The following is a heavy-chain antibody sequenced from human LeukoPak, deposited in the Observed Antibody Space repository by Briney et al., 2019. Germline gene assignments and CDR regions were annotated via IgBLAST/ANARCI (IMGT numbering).Heavy chain of an antibody. V-gene: IGHV3-23*01. Sequence: GGSLRLSCAASGFTFSSYGMSWVRQAPGKGLEWVSAISGSGGSTYYADSVKGRFTISRDNSNNTLYLQMNSLRAEDTAVYYCARAKEMATITDYWGQGTLVTVSS. CDR3: ARAKEMATITDY. J-gene: IGHJ4*02. CDR2: ISGSGGST. CDR1: GFTFSSYG. D-gene: IGHD5-24*01.